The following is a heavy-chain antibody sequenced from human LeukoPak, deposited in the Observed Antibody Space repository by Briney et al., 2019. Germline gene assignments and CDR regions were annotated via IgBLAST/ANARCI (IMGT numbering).Heavy chain of an antibody. D-gene: IGHD2-15*01. J-gene: IGHJ6*02. CDR2: IYYSGST. CDR3: ARSGDCSGGSCYYYYGMDV. CDR1: GGSISSYY. V-gene: IGHV4-59*01. Sequence: PSETLSLTCTVSGGSISSYYWSWIRQPPGKGLEWIGYIYYSGSTNYNPSLKSRVTISVDTSKNQFSLKLSSVTAADTAVYYCARSGDCSGGSCYYYYGMDVWGQGTTVTVSS.